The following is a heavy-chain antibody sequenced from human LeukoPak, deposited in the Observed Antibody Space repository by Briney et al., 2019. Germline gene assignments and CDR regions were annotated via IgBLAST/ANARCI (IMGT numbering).Heavy chain of an antibody. CDR3: AKGWHSSGYFPYYGMDV. V-gene: IGHV3-23*01. D-gene: IGHD3-22*01. J-gene: IGHJ6*02. CDR2: ISGSGGST. CDR1: GFTFSSYA. Sequence: GGSLRLSCAASGFTFSSYAMSWVRQAPGKGLEWVSAISGSGGSTYYADSVKGRFTISRDNSKNTLYLQMNSLRAEDTAVYYCAKGWHSSGYFPYYGMDVWGQGTTVTVSS.